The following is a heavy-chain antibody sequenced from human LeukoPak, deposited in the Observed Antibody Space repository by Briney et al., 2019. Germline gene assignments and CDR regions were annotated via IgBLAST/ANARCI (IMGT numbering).Heavy chain of an antibody. CDR1: GFTFSGSA. J-gene: IGHJ5*02. Sequence: GGSLRLSCAASGFTFSGSAMHWVRQASGKGLEWVGRIRSKANSYATAYAASVKGRFTISRDDSKNTAYLQMNSLKTEDTAVYYCTRQYYDFWSGYSRGTHWFDPWGQGTLVTVSS. V-gene: IGHV3-73*01. CDR3: TRQYYDFWSGYSRGTHWFDP. CDR2: IRSKANSYAT. D-gene: IGHD3-3*01.